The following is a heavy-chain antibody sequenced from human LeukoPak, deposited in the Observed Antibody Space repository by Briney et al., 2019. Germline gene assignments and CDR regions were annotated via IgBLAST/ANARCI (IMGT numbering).Heavy chain of an antibody. CDR2: ISYDGSNK. CDR3: ARDQGPYSSSSVDY. V-gene: IGHV3-30*03. J-gene: IGHJ4*02. CDR1: GFTFSSYG. D-gene: IGHD6-6*01. Sequence: QPGGSLRLSCAASGFTFSSYGMHWVRQAPGKGLEWVAVISYDGSNKYYADSVKGRFTISRDNSKNTLYLQMNSLRAEDTAVYYCARDQGPYSSSSVDYWGQGTLVTVSS.